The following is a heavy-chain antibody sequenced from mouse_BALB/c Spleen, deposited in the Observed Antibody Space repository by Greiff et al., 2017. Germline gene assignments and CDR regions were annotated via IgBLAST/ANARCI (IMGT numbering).Heavy chain of an antibody. CDR3: AREALEVRLGY. Sequence: VQLQQSGAELVRPGTSVKVSCKASGYAFTNYLIEWVKQRPGQGLEWIGVINPGSGGTNYNEKFKGKATLTADKSSSTAYMQLSSLTSDDSAVYFCAREALEVRLGYWGQGTTLTVSS. CDR2: INPGSGGT. J-gene: IGHJ2*01. D-gene: IGHD2-14*01. V-gene: IGHV1-54*01. CDR1: GYAFTNYL.